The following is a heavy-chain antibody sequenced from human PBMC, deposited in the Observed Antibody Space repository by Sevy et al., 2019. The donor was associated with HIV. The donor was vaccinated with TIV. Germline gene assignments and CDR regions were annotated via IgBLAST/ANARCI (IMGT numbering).Heavy chain of an antibody. CDR1: GFTFDDYT. CDR3: AEDRGFDYGMDV. D-gene: IGHD3-3*01. V-gene: IGHV3-43*01. Sequence: GGYLRLSCSASGFTFDDYTMHWVRQAPGKGLEWVSLMSWDGGSTYYADSVKGRFTISRDNSKNSLYLQMYSLKIEDTALYYCAEDRGFDYGMDVWGQGTTVTVSS. CDR2: MSWDGGST. J-gene: IGHJ6*02.